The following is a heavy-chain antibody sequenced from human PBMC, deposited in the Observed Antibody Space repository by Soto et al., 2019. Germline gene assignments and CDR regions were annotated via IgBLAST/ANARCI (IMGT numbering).Heavy chain of an antibody. J-gene: IGHJ4*02. Sequence: EVQVLESGGGLVQPGGSLRLSCAASGFSFSSYAMTWVRQAPGKGLEWVSATSGSGAGTYYADSVKGRFTISRDNSKKTLSLQMNCLRAEDPAVDYCAISLVDNSGSHWRAFDYWGQGTLVTVSS. V-gene: IGHV3-23*01. CDR3: AISLVDNSGSHWRAFDY. CDR1: GFSFSSYA. D-gene: IGHD3-22*01. CDR2: TSGSGAGT.